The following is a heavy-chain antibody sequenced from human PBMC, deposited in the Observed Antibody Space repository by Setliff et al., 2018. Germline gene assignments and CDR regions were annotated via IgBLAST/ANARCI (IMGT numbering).Heavy chain of an antibody. V-gene: IGHV1-69*10. D-gene: IGHD1-7*01. Sequence: SVKVSCKASGGTLSSLAISWVRQAPGQGLEWMGGTIPTLPLPNYAVKFQGRITLTADKSTSTAYMELSSLRSEDTAVYYCARSAITGTTKKYYYYMDVWGQGNPGHRLL. CDR3: ARSAITGTTKKYYYYMDV. CDR1: GGTLSSLA. CDR2: TIPTLPLP. J-gene: IGHJ6*03.